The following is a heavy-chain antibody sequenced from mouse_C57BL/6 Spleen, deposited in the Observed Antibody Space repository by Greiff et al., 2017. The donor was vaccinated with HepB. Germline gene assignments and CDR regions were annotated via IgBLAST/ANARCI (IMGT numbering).Heavy chain of an antibody. CDR3: ARNYGYSKGYYFDY. V-gene: IGHV2-2*01. CDR2: IWSGGST. Sequence: VKLMESGPGLGQPSQSLSITCTVPGFSLTSYGVNWVRQSPGKGLEWRGVIWSGGSTDYNAAFISRLSISKDNSKSQVFFKMNSLQADDTAIYYCARNYGYSKGYYFDYWGQGTTLTVSS. D-gene: IGHD2-2*01. J-gene: IGHJ2*01. CDR1: GFSLTSYG.